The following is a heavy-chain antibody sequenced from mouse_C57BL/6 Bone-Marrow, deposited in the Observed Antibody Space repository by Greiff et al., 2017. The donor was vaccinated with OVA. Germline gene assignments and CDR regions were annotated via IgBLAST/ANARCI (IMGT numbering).Heavy chain of an antibody. V-gene: IGHV1-50*01. Sequence: QVHVKQPGAELVKPGASVKLSCKASGYTFTSYWMQWVKQRPGQGLEWIGEIDPSDSYTNYNQKFKGKATLTVDTSSSTAYMQLSSLTSEDSAVYYCAIYYGNYTGFAYWGQGTLVTVSA. J-gene: IGHJ3*01. CDR1: GYTFTSYW. D-gene: IGHD2-1*01. CDR3: AIYYGNYTGFAY. CDR2: IDPSDSYT.